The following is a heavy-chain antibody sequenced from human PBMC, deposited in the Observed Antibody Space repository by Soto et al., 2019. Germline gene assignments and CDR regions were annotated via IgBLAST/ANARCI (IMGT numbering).Heavy chain of an antibody. CDR2: ISGYYGNA. J-gene: IGHJ4*02. CDR3: ARGGFYDSSGYYGGFFDY. CDR1: GYTFTSYN. V-gene: IGHV1-18*01. Sequence: ASVKVSCKTSGYTFTSYNINWVRQAPGQGLEWMGWISGYYGNANYAQQFQVRVTMTTDISTNTAYMDLRSLRSDDTAVYYCARGGFYDSSGYYGGFFDYWGQGTLVTVSS. D-gene: IGHD3-22*01.